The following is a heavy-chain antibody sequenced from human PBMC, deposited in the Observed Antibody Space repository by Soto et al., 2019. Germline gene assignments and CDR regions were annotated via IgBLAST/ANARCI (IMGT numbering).Heavy chain of an antibody. CDR3: PKLGRGYYDSRGYRPPFDY. J-gene: IGHJ4*02. CDR2: ISGSGGST. V-gene: IGHV3-23*01. CDR1: GFTFSSYA. Sequence: GGSLRLSCAASGFTFSSYAMSWVRQAPGKGLEWVSAISGSGGSTYYADSVKGRFTISRDNSKNTLYLQMNSLRAEDTAVYYCPKLGRGYYDSRGYRPPFDYWGQGTLVTVSS. D-gene: IGHD3-22*01.